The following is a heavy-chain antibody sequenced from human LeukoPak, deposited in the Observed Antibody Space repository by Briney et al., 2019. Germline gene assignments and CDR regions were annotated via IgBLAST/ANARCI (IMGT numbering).Heavy chain of an antibody. CDR1: GGSIRSYY. V-gene: IGHV4-59*12. Sequence: SETLSLTCTVSGGSIRSYYWSWIRQPPGKVLEWIGNMYHSGSFHYNPSLKSRVTISVDTSKNQFSLKLSSVTAADTAVYYCAREDSYYMDVWGKGATVTVSS. CDR2: MYHSGSF. CDR3: AREDSYYMDV. J-gene: IGHJ6*03.